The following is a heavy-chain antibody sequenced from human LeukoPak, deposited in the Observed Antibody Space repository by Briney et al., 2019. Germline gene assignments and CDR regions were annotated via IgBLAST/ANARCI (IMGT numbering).Heavy chain of an antibody. D-gene: IGHD3-22*01. CDR3: ARRCIGYYYLSY. J-gene: IGHJ4*02. CDR2: INPNSGGT. V-gene: IGHV1-2*07. Sequence: PGASVNVSCTASGYTFTAYYMHWVRQAPGQGLEGMGWINPNSGGTNYAHKFQGRVTMTRDTSISTAYLELSRLRSDDTAGYYCARRCIGYYYLSYWGQGTLVTVSS. CDR1: GYTFTAYY.